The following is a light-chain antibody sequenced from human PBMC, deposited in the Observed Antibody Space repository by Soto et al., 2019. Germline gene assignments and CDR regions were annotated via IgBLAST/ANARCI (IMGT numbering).Light chain of an antibody. CDR1: QGISSY. V-gene: IGKV1-9*01. J-gene: IGKJ4*01. CDR3: QQLNSYPLT. Sequence: DIQMTQSPSSLSAYVADRVTITCRASQGISSYLAWYQQKPGKAPKLLIYAASTLQSGVPSRFSGSGSGTDFTLTISSLQPEDFATYYCQQLNSYPLTSGGGTKVDIK. CDR2: AAS.